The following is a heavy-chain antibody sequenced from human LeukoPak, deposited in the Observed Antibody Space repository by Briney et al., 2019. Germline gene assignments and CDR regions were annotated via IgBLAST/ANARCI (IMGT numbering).Heavy chain of an antibody. CDR2: IDPDSGGT. J-gene: IGHJ4*02. Sequence: ASVKVSCKASGYTFTGYYMHWVRQAPGQGLEWIGWIDPDSGGTNYALKFQGRVTIIRATSIRTAHTEPSRLRSDDTAVYFCARFPAEVVVPAAADYWGQGTLVTVSS. V-gene: IGHV1-2*02. CDR1: GYTFTGYY. D-gene: IGHD2-2*01. CDR3: ARFPAEVVVPAAADY.